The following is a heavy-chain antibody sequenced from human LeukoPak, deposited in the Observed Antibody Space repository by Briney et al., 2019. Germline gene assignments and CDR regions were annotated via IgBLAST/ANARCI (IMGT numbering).Heavy chain of an antibody. D-gene: IGHD4-23*01. V-gene: IGHV4-4*09. Sequence: SETLSLTCTVSGGSISSYYWSWIRQPPGKGLEWIGYIYTSGSTNYNPSLKSRVTISVDTSKNQFPLRLSSVTAADTAVYYCARHHGGLFIDYWGQGTLVTVSS. CDR2: IYTSGST. J-gene: IGHJ4*02. CDR1: GGSISSYY. CDR3: ARHHGGLFIDY.